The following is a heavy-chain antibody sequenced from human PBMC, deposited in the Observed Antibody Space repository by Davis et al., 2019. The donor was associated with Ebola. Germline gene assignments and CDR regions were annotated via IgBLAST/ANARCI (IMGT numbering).Heavy chain of an antibody. CDR1: RYTFTSYD. V-gene: IGHV1-8*01. D-gene: IGHD3-3*01. Sequence: ASVTVSCMASRYTFTSYDINWVRQATGQGLEWMGWMNSNSGNTGYAQKFQGRVTMTRNTSISKAYMELSSLRSEDTAVYYCATRYGFWSGPTYYYGMDVWGQGTTVTVSS. CDR3: ATRYGFWSGPTYYYGMDV. CDR2: MNSNSGNT. J-gene: IGHJ6*02.